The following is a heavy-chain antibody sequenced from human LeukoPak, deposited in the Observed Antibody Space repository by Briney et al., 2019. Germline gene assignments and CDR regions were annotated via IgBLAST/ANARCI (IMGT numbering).Heavy chain of an antibody. D-gene: IGHD4-17*01. J-gene: IGHJ4*02. V-gene: IGHV3-20*04. CDR2: INWNGGSK. Sequence: GGSLRLSCASSGFTFDDYGVSGVRQAPGKGLELVSGINWNGGSKGYADSVKGRFTISRDNAKNSLYLQMNSLRAEDTALYYCARTTLTHDYGDYLGYFDYWGQGTLVTVSS. CDR3: ARTTLTHDYGDYLGYFDY. CDR1: GFTFDDYG.